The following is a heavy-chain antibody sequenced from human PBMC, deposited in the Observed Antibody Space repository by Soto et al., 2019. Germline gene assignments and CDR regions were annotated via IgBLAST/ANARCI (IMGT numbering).Heavy chain of an antibody. Sequence: QVQLVESGGGVVQPGRSLRLSCAASGFTFSSYGMHWVRQAPGKGLEWVAVISYDGSNKYYADSVKGRFTISRDNSKNTLFLQMNSLRAEDTAVYYCASLGVGDWANYYYYYGMDVWGQGTTVTVS. V-gene: IGHV3-30*03. D-gene: IGHD3-10*01. CDR1: GFTFSSYG. CDR3: ASLGVGDWANYYYYYGMDV. J-gene: IGHJ6*02. CDR2: ISYDGSNK.